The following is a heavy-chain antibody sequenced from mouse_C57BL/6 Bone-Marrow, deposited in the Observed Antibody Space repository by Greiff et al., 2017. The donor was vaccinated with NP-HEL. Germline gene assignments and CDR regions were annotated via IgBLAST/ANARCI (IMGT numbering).Heavy chain of an antibody. Sequence: QVQLQQPGAELVRPGSSVKLSCKASGYTFTSYWMDWVKQRPGQGLEWIGNIYPSDSETHYNQKFKDKATLTVDKSSSTAYMQLSSLTSDDSAVDYCARIYYSNPLFYWGQGTTLTVSA. CDR1: GYTFTSYW. J-gene: IGHJ2*01. CDR2: IYPSDSET. CDR3: ARIYYSNPLFY. V-gene: IGHV1-61*01. D-gene: IGHD2-5*01.